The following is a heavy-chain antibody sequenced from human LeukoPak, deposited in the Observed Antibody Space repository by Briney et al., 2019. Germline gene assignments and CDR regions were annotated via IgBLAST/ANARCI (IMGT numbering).Heavy chain of an antibody. Sequence: GGSLRLSCAASGFTFSSYAMNWVRQAPGKGLEWVSSISGSGNRTYYAGSVKGRFTISRDNSKNTLYLHLSSLRAEDTAVYSCAKALTANWDFNYHGMDGWGQGTTVTVSS. CDR2: ISGSGNRT. D-gene: IGHD7-27*01. CDR1: GFTFSSYA. V-gene: IGHV3-23*01. CDR3: AKALTANWDFNYHGMDG. J-gene: IGHJ6*02.